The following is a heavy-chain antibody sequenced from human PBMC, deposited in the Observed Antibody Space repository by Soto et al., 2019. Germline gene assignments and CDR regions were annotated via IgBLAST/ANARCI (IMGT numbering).Heavy chain of an antibody. D-gene: IGHD3-22*01. J-gene: IGHJ5*02. Sequence: PGGTLRLSCAPSGFKFRNYAIHWVRQAPGKGLEWLAVIWFDGSKKYYADSVKGRFTISRDNSKNTVYLDMNSLTADDSGVFYCARAHTMMILDRFDPWGHGTLVTVSS. CDR3: ARAHTMMILDRFDP. CDR1: GFKFRNYA. CDR2: IWFDGSKK. V-gene: IGHV3-33*01.